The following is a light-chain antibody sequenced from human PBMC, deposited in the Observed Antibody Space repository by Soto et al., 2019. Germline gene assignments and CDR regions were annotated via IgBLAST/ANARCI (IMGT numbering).Light chain of an antibody. CDR2: SAS. J-gene: IGKJ2*01. V-gene: IGKV1-39*01. Sequence: DIQMTQSPYSLSASVGDRVTITCRASQSISSYLNWYQQKPGKAPKLLIYSASSLQSGVPSRFSGSGSGTDFTLTISSLQPDDFATYYCQQSYSNPPTFGPGTKVEIK. CDR3: QQSYSNPPT. CDR1: QSISSY.